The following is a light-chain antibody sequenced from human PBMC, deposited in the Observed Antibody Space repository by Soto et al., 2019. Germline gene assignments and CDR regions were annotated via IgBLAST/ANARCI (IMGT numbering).Light chain of an antibody. V-gene: IGKV3-11*01. CDR3: QQRSNWPPIT. Sequence: ELVMTQSPGTLSVSPGERASLSCRASQSVSSNLAWYQQKPGQAPRLLIYGASTRATGIPARFSGSGSGTDFTLTISSLEPEDFAVYYCQQRSNWPPITFGQGTRLEIK. CDR1: QSVSSN. CDR2: GAS. J-gene: IGKJ5*01.